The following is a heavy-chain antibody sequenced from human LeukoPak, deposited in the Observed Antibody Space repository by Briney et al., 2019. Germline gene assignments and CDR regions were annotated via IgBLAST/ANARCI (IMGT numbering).Heavy chain of an antibody. CDR3: ARDSIAAAGPTPNGPFFDY. CDR2: TYYRSKWYN. J-gene: IGHJ4*02. CDR1: GDSVSGNSAA. V-gene: IGHV6-1*01. Sequence: SQTLSLTCAISGDSVSGNSAAWNWIRQSPSRGLEWLGRTYYRSKWYNDYAVSVKSRITINPDTSKNQFSLQLNSVTPEDTAVYYCARDSIAAAGPTPNGPFFDYWGQGTLVTVSS. D-gene: IGHD6-13*01.